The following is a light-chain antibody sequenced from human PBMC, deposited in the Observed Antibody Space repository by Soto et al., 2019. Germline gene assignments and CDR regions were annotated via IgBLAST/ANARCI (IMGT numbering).Light chain of an antibody. CDR3: QQYDRSSA. CDR1: QSIHSW. V-gene: IGKV1-5*03. Sequence: DIQMPQSPSTLPASVGDRAIITCRASQSIHSWLAWYQQKAGEAPKLLIYKATTLQSGLPSRFRASGSGTEFSLTISRLQPEDFATYYCQQYDRSSAFGQGTRLEI. CDR2: KAT. J-gene: IGKJ2*01.